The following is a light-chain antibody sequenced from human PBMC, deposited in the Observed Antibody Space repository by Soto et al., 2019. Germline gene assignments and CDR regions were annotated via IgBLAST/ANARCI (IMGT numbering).Light chain of an antibody. V-gene: IGLV1-40*01. Sequence: QSVLTQPPSVSGAPWQRVTISCTGSSSTIGAGYDVHWYQQLPGTAPKLLIYGNNNRPSGVPDRFSGSKSGTSASLAITGLQAEDEADYYCQSYDSSLRGVFGGGTKLTVL. CDR2: GNN. CDR3: QSYDSSLRGV. J-gene: IGLJ2*01. CDR1: SSTIGAGYD.